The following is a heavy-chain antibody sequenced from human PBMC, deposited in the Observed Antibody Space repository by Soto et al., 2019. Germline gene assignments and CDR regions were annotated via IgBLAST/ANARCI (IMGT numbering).Heavy chain of an antibody. D-gene: IGHD3-9*01. J-gene: IGHJ6*02. CDR1: GFTFSNAW. V-gene: IGHV3-15*01. CDR2: IKSKTDGGTT. CDR3: TTDYDILTGLYGMDV. Sequence: GGSLRLSCAASGFTFSNAWMSWVRQAPGTGLEWVGRIKSKTDGGTTDYAAPVKGRFTISRDDSKNTLYLQMNSLKTEDTAVYYCTTDYDILTGLYGMDVWGQGTTVTVSS.